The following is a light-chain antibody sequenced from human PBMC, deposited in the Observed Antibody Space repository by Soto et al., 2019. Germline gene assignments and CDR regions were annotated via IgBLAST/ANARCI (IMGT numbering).Light chain of an antibody. CDR2: KAS. J-gene: IGKJ5*01. CDR3: QQSYSTLSIT. V-gene: IGKV1-39*01. CDR1: QGISSY. Sequence: DIQLTQSPSFLSASVGDRVTITCRASQGISSYLAWYQLKPGKAPKLLIYKASTLKSGVPSRFSGSGSGTDFTLTISSLQPEDFATYYCQQSYSTLSITFGQGTRLEIK.